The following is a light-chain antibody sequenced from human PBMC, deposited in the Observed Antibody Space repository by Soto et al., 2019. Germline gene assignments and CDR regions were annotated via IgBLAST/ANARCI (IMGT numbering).Light chain of an antibody. CDR3: QQYNNWPRT. J-gene: IGKJ1*01. CDR1: QSVSTN. Sequence: EKVMTQSPATLSVSPGERATLSCRASQSVSTNLAWYQQKPGQAPRLLIYHVSTRATGIPARFSGSGSGTEFTLTISSLQSEDSAVYFCQQYNNWPRTFGQGTKVEI. CDR2: HVS. V-gene: IGKV3-15*01.